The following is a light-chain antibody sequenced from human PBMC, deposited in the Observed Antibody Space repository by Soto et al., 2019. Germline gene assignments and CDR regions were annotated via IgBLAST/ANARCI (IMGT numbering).Light chain of an antibody. CDR3: QQTYSCPHT. Sequence: DIQMTQSPPSLSASVGDRVTITCRASQSFRGYLNWYQQKPGKAPKVLISASSRLQTGVPSRFSGSGSGTEFTLTSSRRQPADFATDFCQQTYSCPHTLGRGTKVEIK. CDR2: ASS. CDR1: QSFRGY. J-gene: IGKJ2*01. V-gene: IGKV1-39*01.